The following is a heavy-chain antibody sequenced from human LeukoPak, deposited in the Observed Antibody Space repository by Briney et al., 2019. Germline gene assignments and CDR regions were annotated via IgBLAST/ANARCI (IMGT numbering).Heavy chain of an antibody. D-gene: IGHD2-2*01. CDR3: ARALTRYCSSTSCYPGYFDY. J-gene: IGHJ4*02. CDR1: GGTFSSYA. Sequence: SVKVSCNASGGTFSSYAISLVRQAPGQGLEWMGGIIPIFGTANYAQKFQGRVTITADESTSTAHMELSSLRSEDTAVYYCARALTRYCSSTSCYPGYFDYWGQGTLVTVSS. CDR2: IIPIFGTA. V-gene: IGHV1-69*01.